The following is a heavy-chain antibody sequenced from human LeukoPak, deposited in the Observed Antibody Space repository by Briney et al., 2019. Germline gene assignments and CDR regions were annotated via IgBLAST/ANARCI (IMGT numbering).Heavy chain of an antibody. J-gene: IGHJ4*02. D-gene: IGHD3-10*01. CDR1: GYTFSTYG. Sequence: GASVKVSCKASGYTFSTYGITWVRQAPGQGLEWMGWISAYNGNTNYAQKLQGRVTMTTDTSTSTAYMELRSLRSDDTAVYYCAGDFRERFGELLVYWGQGTLVTVSS. V-gene: IGHV1-18*01. CDR2: ISAYNGNT. CDR3: AGDFRERFGELLVY.